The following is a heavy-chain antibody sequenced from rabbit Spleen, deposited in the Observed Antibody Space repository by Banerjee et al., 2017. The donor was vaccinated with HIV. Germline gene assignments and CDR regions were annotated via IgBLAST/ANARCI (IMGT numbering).Heavy chain of an antibody. J-gene: IGHJ4*01. Sequence: QEQLVESGGGLVQPEGSLALTCNASGFTISSIYWICWVRQAPGKGLEWIACTDGDDGKTFYANWAKGRLTISKASSTTVTLQMTSLTAADTATYFCARDGTGGSYFALWGQGTLVTVS. CDR2: TDGDDGKT. V-gene: IGHV1S45*01. CDR3: ARDGTGGSYFAL. D-gene: IGHD8-1*01. CDR1: GFTISSIYW.